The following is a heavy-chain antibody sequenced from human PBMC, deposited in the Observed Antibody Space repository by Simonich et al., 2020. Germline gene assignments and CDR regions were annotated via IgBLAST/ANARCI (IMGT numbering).Heavy chain of an antibody. CDR3: ARDGLGTAYYYYMDV. J-gene: IGHJ6*03. CDR1: GFNFSSYW. CDR2: KKKDGRDK. Sequence: EVQLVESGGGLVQPGGSLRLSCAASGFNFSSYWMSGVRQAPGKGMECVANKKKDGRDKYYVDSGKGRFTISRDNAKNSLYRQMNSLRAEDTAVYYCARDGLGTAYYYYMDVWGKGTTVTVSS. D-gene: IGHD7-27*01. V-gene: IGHV3-7*01.